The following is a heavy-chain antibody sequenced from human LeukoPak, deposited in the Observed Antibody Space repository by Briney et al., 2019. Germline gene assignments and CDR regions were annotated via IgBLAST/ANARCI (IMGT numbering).Heavy chain of an antibody. V-gene: IGHV3-9*01. CDR1: GFTFDDYA. CDR2: ISWNSGSI. CDR3: AKDKQRPKITGDYDFWSGYYIFDY. J-gene: IGHJ4*02. D-gene: IGHD3-3*01. Sequence: GRSLRLSCAASGFTFDDYAMHWVRQAPGKGLEWVSGISWNSGSIGYADSVKGRFTISRDNAKNSLYLQMNSLRAEDTALYYSAKDKQRPKITGDYDFWSGYYIFDYWGQGTLVTVSS.